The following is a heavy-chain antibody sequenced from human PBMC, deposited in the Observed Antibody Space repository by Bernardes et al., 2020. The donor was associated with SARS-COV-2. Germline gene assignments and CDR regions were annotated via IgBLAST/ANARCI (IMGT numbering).Heavy chain of an antibody. Sequence: GGSLRLSCAASGFTFSDFDMHWVRQTTGKGLEWVSVIGSKGGTNYLDSVKGRFIISRDNAKDTVYLQMNSLRAEDTAVYYCARSLVDFQGRDHWGQGTLVTVSS. J-gene: IGHJ5*02. CDR2: IGSKGGT. D-gene: IGHD6-6*01. CDR3: ARSLVDFQGRDH. CDR1: GFTFSDFD. V-gene: IGHV3-13*04.